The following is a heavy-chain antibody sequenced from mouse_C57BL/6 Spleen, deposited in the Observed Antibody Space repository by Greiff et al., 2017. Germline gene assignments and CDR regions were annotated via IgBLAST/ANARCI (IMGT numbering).Heavy chain of an antibody. CDR1: GYTFTDYE. D-gene: IGHD2-3*01. CDR3: TRKRIYDGYYYAMDY. CDR2: IDPETGGT. J-gene: IGHJ4*01. V-gene: IGHV1-15*01. Sequence: VHLVESGAELVRPGASVTLSCKASGYTFTDYEMHWVKQTPVHGLEWIGAIDPETGGTAYNQKFKGKAILTADKSSSTAYMELRSLTSEDSAVYYCTRKRIYDGYYYAMDYWGQGTSVTVSS.